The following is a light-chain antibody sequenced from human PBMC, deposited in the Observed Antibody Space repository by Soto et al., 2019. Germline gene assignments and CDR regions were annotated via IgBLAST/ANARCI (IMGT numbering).Light chain of an antibody. CDR1: SGHSSYA. Sequence: QLVLTQSPSASASLGASVKLTCTLSSGHSSYAIAWHQQQPEKGPRYLMKLNSDGSHSKGDGIPDRFSGSSSGAERYLTISSLQSEDEADYYCQTWGTGLLVFGEGPSSPS. CDR3: QTWGTGLLV. J-gene: IGLJ3*02. V-gene: IGLV4-69*01. CDR2: LNSDGSH.